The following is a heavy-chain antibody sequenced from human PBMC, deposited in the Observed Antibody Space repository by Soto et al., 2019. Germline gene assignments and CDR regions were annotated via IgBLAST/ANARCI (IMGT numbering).Heavy chain of an antibody. V-gene: IGHV3-48*02. CDR2: ITSSSSTI. CDR1: GFTFTSNS. Sequence: GGSLRLSCAASGFTFTSNSMNWVRQAPGKGLEWISYITSSSSTIYYADSVKGRFTTSRDNAKNSLYLQMNSLRDDDTAVYYCARGRVGTAYFDYWGQGALVPVSS. D-gene: IGHD2-21*02. CDR3: ARGRVGTAYFDY. J-gene: IGHJ4*02.